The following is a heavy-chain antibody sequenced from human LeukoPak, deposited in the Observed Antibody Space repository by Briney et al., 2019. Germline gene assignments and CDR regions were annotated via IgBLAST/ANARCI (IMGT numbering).Heavy chain of an antibody. D-gene: IGHD2/OR15-2a*01. V-gene: IGHV3-30*02. CDR2: IRYDGSNK. J-gene: IGHJ4*02. Sequence: GGXLRLSCAASGFTFSSYGMHWVRQAPGKGLEGVAFIRYDGSNKYYADSVKGRFTISRDNSKNTLYLQMNSLRAEDTAVYYCAKAPTALSAFDYWGQGTLVTVSS. CDR3: AKAPTALSAFDY. CDR1: GFTFSSYG.